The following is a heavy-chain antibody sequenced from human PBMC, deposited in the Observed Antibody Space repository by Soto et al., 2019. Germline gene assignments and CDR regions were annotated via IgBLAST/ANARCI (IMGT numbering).Heavy chain of an antibody. D-gene: IGHD3-10*01. V-gene: IGHV4-39*07. CDR2: IYYSGSA. CDR3: ARGMTMVRGVSGYFDY. J-gene: IGHJ4*02. Sequence: SETLSLTCTVSGGSISSSSYYWGWIRQPPGKGLEWIGSIYYSGSAYYNPSLKSRVTISVDTSKNQFSLKLSSVTAADTAVYYCARGMTMVRGVSGYFDYWGQGTLVTVSS. CDR1: GGSISSSSYY.